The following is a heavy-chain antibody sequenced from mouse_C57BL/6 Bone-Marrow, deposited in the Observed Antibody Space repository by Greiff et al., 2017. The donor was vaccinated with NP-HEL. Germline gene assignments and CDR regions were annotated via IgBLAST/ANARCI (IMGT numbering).Heavy chain of an antibody. V-gene: IGHV5-15*01. CDR1: GFTFSDYG. J-gene: IGHJ4*01. D-gene: IGHD2-1*01. CDR2: ISNLAYSI. CDR3: ARGGGNYEMDY. Sequence: EVKLMESGGGLVQPGGSLKLSCAASGFTFSDYGMAWVRQAPRKGPEWVAFISNLAYSIYYADTVTGRFTISRENAKNTLYLEMSSLRSEDTAMYYCARGGGNYEMDYWGQGTSVTVSS.